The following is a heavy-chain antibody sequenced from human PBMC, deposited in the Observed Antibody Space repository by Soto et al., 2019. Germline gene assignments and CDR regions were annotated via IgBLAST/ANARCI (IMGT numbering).Heavy chain of an antibody. CDR3: TRRHCDPGGCSSDFEY. Sequence: EAQLVESGGGLVQPGGSLKLSCAASEFTLNNFDIHWVRQASGEGLEWVGRIKTKVESYATALAASVKGRFAVSRDGPNSAAYREMDNLNIEDTAVYYCTRRHCDPGGCSSDFEYWGQGTLVTVSS. CDR2: IKTKVESYAT. CDR1: EFTLNNFD. D-gene: IGHD2-15*01. V-gene: IGHV3-73*01. J-gene: IGHJ4*02.